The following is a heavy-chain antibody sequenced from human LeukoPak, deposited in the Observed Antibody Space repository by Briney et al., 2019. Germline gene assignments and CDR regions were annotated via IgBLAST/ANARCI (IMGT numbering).Heavy chain of an antibody. CDR3: SKAYGSGNYNDY. CDR1: GFTFDDYT. J-gene: IGHJ4*02. V-gene: IGHV3-43*01. Sequence: PGGSLRLSCAASGFTFDDYTMHWVRQAPGEGLQWVSLITWDGGTTYYADSVKGRFTISRDNSKNSLSLQMNSLRAEDTAVYYCSKAYGSGNYNDYWGQGILVTVSS. CDR2: ITWDGGTT. D-gene: IGHD3-10*01.